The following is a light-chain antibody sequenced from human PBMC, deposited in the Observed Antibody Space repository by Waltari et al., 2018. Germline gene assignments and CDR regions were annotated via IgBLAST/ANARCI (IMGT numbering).Light chain of an antibody. CDR2: GTS. J-gene: IGKJ2*01. Sequence: EIVLTQSPPTLSLSPGKTAILSCRASQGVSSDLAWYQQKPGQAPRLRIYGTSYRAAACPARFSGSGSGTDFTLTISSLEPEDFAVYYCQQRSYWPPYTLGQGTKLEI. CDR1: QGVSSD. CDR3: QQRSYWPPYT. V-gene: IGKV3-11*01.